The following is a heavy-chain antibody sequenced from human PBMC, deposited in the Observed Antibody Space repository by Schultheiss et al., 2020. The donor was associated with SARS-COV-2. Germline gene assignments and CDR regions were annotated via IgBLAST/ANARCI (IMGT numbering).Heavy chain of an antibody. CDR1: GFTVSSNY. J-gene: IGHJ4*02. CDR2: IYSGGST. Sequence: GGSLRLSCAASGFTVSSNYMSWVRQAPGKGLEWVSVIYSGGSTYYADSVKGRFTISRDNSKNTLYLQMNSLRAEDTAVYYCARGERDYGGNSAEFDYWGQGTVVTVSS. V-gene: IGHV3-66*01. D-gene: IGHD4-23*01. CDR3: ARGERDYGGNSAEFDY.